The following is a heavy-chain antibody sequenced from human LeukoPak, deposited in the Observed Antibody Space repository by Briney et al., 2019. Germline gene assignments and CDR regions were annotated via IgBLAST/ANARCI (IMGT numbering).Heavy chain of an antibody. V-gene: IGHV3-15*01. CDR2: IKSKTDGGTT. CDR1: GFTFSNAW. J-gene: IGHJ4*02. Sequence: GGSLRLSCAASGFTFSNAWMSWVRQAPGKGLEWVGRIKSKTDGGTTDYAAPVKGRFTISRDDSKNTLYLQMNSLKTEDTAVYYCTTDSRRREMATIYDGIFDYWGQGTLVTVSS. D-gene: IGHD5-24*01. CDR3: TTDSRRREMATIYDGIFDY.